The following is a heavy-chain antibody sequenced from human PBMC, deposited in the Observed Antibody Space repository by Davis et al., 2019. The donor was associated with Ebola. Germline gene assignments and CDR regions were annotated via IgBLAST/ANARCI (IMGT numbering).Heavy chain of an antibody. J-gene: IGHJ6*02. CDR3: ARGRYYYYGMDV. Sequence: SETLSLTCSVSGGSLSSYYWSWIRQPPGKGLEWIGYVYYNGRTSYNPSLMGRVTISVDTSKNQFSLKLSSVTAADTAVYYCARGRYYYYGMDVWGQGTTVTVSS. V-gene: IGHV4-59*01. CDR2: VYYNGRT. CDR1: GGSLSSYY.